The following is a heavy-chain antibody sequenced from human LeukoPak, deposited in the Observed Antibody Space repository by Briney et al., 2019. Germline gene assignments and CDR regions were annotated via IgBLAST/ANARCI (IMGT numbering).Heavy chain of an antibody. CDR1: GYSISSGFY. D-gene: IGHD1-26*01. CDR2: THYSKIT. J-gene: IGHJ4*02. CDR3: ARAVGTTTGLFDY. Sequence: SETLSLTCTVSGYSISSGFYWGWIRQSPGKGLDWIGSTHYSKITFYNPSLKSRVTMSLDTSKNRFSLNLNSVTAADTAVYYCARAVGTTTGLFDYWGQGALVTVSS. V-gene: IGHV4-38-2*02.